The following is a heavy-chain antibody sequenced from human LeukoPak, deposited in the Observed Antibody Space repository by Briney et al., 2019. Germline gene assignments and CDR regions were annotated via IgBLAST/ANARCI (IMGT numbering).Heavy chain of an antibody. CDR2: IWYDGSNK. Sequence: GGSLRLSCAASGFTFSSYGMHWVRQAPGKGLEWVAVIWYDGSNKYYADSVKGRFTISRDNSKNTLYLQMNSLRAEDTAVYYCAKDSEYGSSYPLYYFDCWGQGTLVTVSS. D-gene: IGHD6-6*01. V-gene: IGHV3-30*02. CDR1: GFTFSSYG. J-gene: IGHJ4*02. CDR3: AKDSEYGSSYPLYYFDC.